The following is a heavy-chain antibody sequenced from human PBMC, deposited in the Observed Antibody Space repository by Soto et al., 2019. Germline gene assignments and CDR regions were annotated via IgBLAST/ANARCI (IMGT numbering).Heavy chain of an antibody. CDR3: ASGVGIAGRRIDY. V-gene: IGHV4-31*03. D-gene: IGHD6-6*01. Sequence: QVQLQESGPGLVKPSQTLSLTCTVSGGSISSGGYYWSWIRQHPGKGLEWIGYIYYSGSTYYNPSLKCRVTISVDTSQNQSSLKLSSVTAADTAVYYCASGVGIAGRRIDYWGQGTLVTVSS. CDR1: GGSISSGGYY. CDR2: IYYSGST. J-gene: IGHJ4*02.